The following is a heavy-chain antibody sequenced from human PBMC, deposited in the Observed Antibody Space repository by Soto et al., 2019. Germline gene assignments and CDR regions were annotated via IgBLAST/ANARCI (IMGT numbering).Heavy chain of an antibody. Sequence: QVQLVQSGAEVKKPGASVTVSCKTSGYTFSNYGINWVRQAPGQGLGWMGWISGYNGNTNYAQTVQGRVTMTTDTSTGTVYMELRSLKSDDTAIYYCSWFIMVGGWFDPNYYHGMDVWGQGTTVTVSS. J-gene: IGHJ6*02. CDR2: ISGYNGNT. V-gene: IGHV1-18*01. D-gene: IGHD6-19*01. CDR3: SWFIMVGGWFDPNYYHGMDV. CDR1: GYTFSNYG.